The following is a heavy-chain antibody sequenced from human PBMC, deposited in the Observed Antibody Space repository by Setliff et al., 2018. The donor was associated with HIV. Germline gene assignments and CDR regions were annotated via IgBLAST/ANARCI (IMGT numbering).Heavy chain of an antibody. CDR1: GFTFSSYG. V-gene: IGHV3-30*18. CDR3: AKIPHTGDSAYDV. J-gene: IGHJ3*01. Sequence: SVGSLRLSCAASGFTFSSYGMHWVRQAPGKGLEWVSLISYDGSNKYYADSVKGRFSISRDNPKNTVYLQMNSLRAEDTALYYCAKIPHTGDSAYDVWGQGTMVTVSS. CDR2: ISYDGSNK. D-gene: IGHD7-27*01.